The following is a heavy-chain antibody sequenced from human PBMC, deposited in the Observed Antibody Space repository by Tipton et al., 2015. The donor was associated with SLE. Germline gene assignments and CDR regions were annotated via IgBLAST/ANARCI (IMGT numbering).Heavy chain of an antibody. CDR3: AGGRTAMVSA. CDR1: GDSVSSNSAA. J-gene: IGHJ5*02. D-gene: IGHD5-18*01. V-gene: IGHV6-1*01. Sequence: GLVKPSQTLSLTCAISGDSVSSNSAAWNWIRQSPSRGLEWLGSTYYRSKWYNDYAVSVKSRITINPDTSKNQFSLQLNSVTPEGTAWYCGAGGRTAMVSAWAQGTLVTVSS. CDR2: TYYRSKWYN.